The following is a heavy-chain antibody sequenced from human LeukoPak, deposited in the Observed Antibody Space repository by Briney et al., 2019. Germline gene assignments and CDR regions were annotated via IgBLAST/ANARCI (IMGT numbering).Heavy chain of an antibody. D-gene: IGHD2-2*02. J-gene: IGHJ4*02. V-gene: IGHV4-34*01. CDR3: ARGGYCSITSCYTNGSWVVFFDY. Sequence: SETLSLTCAVYGGSFSGYYWSWIRQPPGKGLELIGEINHSGSTNYNPSLKSRVTISVDTSKNQFSLKLSSVTAADTAVYYCARGGYCSITSCYTNGSWVVFFDYWGEGTLVTVSS. CDR1: GGSFSGYY. CDR2: INHSGST.